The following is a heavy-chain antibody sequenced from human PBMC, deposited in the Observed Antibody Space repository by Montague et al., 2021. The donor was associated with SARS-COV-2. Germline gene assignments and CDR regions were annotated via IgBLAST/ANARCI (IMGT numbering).Heavy chain of an antibody. J-gene: IGHJ4*02. V-gene: IGHV3-33*01. CDR2: IWYDGSNK. CDR3: AREYDISTGYYFDY. CDR1: GFTFSSYG. Sequence: SLRLSCAASGFTFSSYGMHWVRQAPGKGLEWVAVIWYDGSNKYYADSVKGRFTISRDNSKNTLYLQMNSLRAEDTAVYYCAREYDISTGYYFDYWGQGTLVTVSS. D-gene: IGHD3/OR15-3a*01.